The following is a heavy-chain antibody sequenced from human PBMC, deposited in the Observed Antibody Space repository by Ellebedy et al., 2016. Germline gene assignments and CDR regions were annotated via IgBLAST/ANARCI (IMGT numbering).Heavy chain of an antibody. V-gene: IGHV4-34*01. J-gene: IGHJ6*03. CDR3: ASLGQLALGPRYYYYYYMDV. CDR1: GGSFSGYY. D-gene: IGHD6-6*01. Sequence: SETLSLXXAVYGGSFSGYYWSWIRQPPGKGLEWIGEINHSGSTNYNPSLKSRVTISVDTSKNQFSLKLSSVTAADTAVYYCASLGQLALGPRYYYYYYMDVWGKGTTVTVSS. CDR2: INHSGST.